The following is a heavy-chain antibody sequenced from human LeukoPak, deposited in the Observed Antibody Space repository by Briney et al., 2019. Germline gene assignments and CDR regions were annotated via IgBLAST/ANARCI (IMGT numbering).Heavy chain of an antibody. Sequence: GGSLRLSCAAPGFSFSSNWMGWVRQAPGKGLEWVAHIKRDGSQKYYLDSVKGRFTISRDNAKNSLYLQMNSLRVEDTAVYYCARAVAAADSYWGRGTLVTVSS. CDR1: GFSFSSNW. D-gene: IGHD6-13*01. V-gene: IGHV3-7*04. CDR2: IKRDGSQK. CDR3: ARAVAAADSY. J-gene: IGHJ4*02.